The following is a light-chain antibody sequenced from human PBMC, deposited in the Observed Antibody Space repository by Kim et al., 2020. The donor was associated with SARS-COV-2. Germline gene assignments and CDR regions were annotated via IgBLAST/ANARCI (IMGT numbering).Light chain of an antibody. CDR3: TSYTSSTTLV. J-gene: IGLJ2*01. CDR1: SSDIGGYNF. Sequence: QSALTQPASVSGSPGQSIIISCTGSSSDIGGYNFVSWYQQHPGKAPRLIIYETTYRPSGFSSRFSGSKSGNTASLTISGLQAEDEGDYFCTSYTSSTTLVFGGGTQLTVL. V-gene: IGLV2-14*01. CDR2: ETT.